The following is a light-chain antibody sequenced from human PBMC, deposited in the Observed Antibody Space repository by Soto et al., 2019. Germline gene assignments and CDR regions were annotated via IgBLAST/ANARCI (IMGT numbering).Light chain of an antibody. CDR1: QTIRSNF. CDR2: GAS. J-gene: IGKJ3*01. CDR3: LQHDDSPFT. Sequence: EIVLTQSPGALSLSPGERATLSCRASQTIRSNFLAWYQHKPGQAPRLLIYGASTTATGIPDRFSGSGSGTEFTLTIFRLEPEDFAVYFCLQHDDSPFTFGPGTKVDI. V-gene: IGKV3-20*01.